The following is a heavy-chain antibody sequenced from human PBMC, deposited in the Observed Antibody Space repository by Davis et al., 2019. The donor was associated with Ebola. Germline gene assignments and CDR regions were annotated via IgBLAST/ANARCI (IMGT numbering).Heavy chain of an antibody. CDR1: GFNVSNSY. V-gene: IGHV3-66*01. J-gene: IGHJ5*02. CDR3: AKIGGIAAAASSP. CDR2: LYSGGAT. D-gene: IGHD6-13*01. Sequence: GGSLRLSCAASGFNVSNSYMSWVRQAPGKGLEWVSVLYSGGATYYAHSVKGRFTISRDNSKNTLYLQMNSLRAEDTAVYYCAKIGGIAAAASSPWGQGTLVTVSS.